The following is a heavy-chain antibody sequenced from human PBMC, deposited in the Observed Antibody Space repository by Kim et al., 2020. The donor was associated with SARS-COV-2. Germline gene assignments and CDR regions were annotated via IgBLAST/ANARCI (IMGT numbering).Heavy chain of an antibody. CDR3: ARHTTVEAGADTVDY. D-gene: IGHD2-2*01. CDR2: IYPGDSDV. Sequence: GESLKISCKGSGYRFTSQWIGWVRQMPGKGLEWMGIIYPGDSDVKYSPSFQGQVTISADKSINTAFLQWSSLKASDTAIYYCARHTTVEAGADTVDYWGQGTLVTVSS. V-gene: IGHV5-51*01. CDR1: GYRFTSQW. J-gene: IGHJ4*02.